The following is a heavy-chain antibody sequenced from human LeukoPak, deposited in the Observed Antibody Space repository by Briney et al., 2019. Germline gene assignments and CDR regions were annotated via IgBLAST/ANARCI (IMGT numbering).Heavy chain of an antibody. D-gene: IGHD1-26*01. Sequence: GGSLRLSCAASGFTFSDYYMSWIRQAPGKGLEWVSSISSSSSYIYYADSVKGRFTISRDNAKNSLYLQMNSLRAEDTAVYYCARDRQWGWFDPWGQGTLVTVSS. CDR1: GFTFSDYY. J-gene: IGHJ5*02. V-gene: IGHV3-11*05. CDR3: ARDRQWGWFDP. CDR2: ISSSSSYI.